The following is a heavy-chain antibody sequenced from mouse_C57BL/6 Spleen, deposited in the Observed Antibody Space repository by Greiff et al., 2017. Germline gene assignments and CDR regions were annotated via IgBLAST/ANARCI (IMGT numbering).Heavy chain of an antibody. J-gene: IGHJ1*03. CDR3: AREGYGSSYWYFDV. Sequence: EVKLVESGPGLAKPSQTLSLTCSVTGYSITSDYWNWIRQFPGNKLEYMGYISSSGGTSYNPSLNSRISITRATSTYQYYLQLNSVTTEDTARYYCAREGYGSSYWYFDVGGTGTAVTVSS. CDR2: ISSSGGT. CDR1: GYSITSDY. V-gene: IGHV3-8*01. D-gene: IGHD1-1*01.